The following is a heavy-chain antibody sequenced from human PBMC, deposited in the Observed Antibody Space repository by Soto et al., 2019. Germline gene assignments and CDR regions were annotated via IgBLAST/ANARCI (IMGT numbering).Heavy chain of an antibody. CDR2: IYAHDADT. CDR3: ARLYGSGQWNWFDP. CDR1: GYSFISYW. Sequence: EALKISCKGSGYSFISYWIGWVRQMRGRGLEWMGIIYAHDADTRYRPAFQGKVTISADKSISTAYLQWSSLKASDSAMYYCARLYGSGQWNWFDPWGQGTLVTVSS. V-gene: IGHV5-51*01. D-gene: IGHD3-10*01. J-gene: IGHJ5*02.